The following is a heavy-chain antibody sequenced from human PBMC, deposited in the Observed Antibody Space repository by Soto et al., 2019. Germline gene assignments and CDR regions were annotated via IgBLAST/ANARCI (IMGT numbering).Heavy chain of an antibody. CDR3: VKGISYGYDFLDY. J-gene: IGHJ4*02. V-gene: IGHV3-23*01. D-gene: IGHD5-18*01. CDR1: GFTFSSYA. CDR2: ISGSGGSI. Sequence: DVQLLESGGDLVQPGESLRLSCVASGFTFSSYAMNWVRQAPGMGLEWVSTISGSGGSIYYADSVKGRFAISRDNSKNTLFLQMSSLRVEDTAIYYCVKGISYGYDFLDYGGQGTLVTVSS.